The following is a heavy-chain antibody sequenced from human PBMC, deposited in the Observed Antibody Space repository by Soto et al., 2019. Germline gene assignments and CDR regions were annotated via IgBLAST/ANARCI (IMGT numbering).Heavy chain of an antibody. CDR2: IYYSGST. Sequence: SETLSLTCTVSGGSISSYYWSWIRQPPGKGLEWIGYIYYSGSTNYNPSLKSRVTISVDTSKNQFSLKLSSVTAADTAVYYCARPHGGSSGWDNWSDPWGQGTLVTVSS. J-gene: IGHJ5*02. V-gene: IGHV4-59*01. CDR3: ARPHGGSSGWDNWSDP. D-gene: IGHD6-25*01. CDR1: GGSISSYY.